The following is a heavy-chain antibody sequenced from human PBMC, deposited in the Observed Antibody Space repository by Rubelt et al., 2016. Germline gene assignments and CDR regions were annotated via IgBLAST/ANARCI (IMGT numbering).Heavy chain of an antibody. CDR3: ARDPLPVRGVIMTPTH. J-gene: IGHJ4*02. CDR2: ISPYHGNP. Sequence: QVQLVQSGAEVKKPGASVKVSCKASGYTFTSYGISWVRQAPGQGLEWMGWISPYHGNPNYAQKLQGRVTMTTDTSTSTAYMELRGLRSDDTAVYYCARDPLPVRGVIMTPTHWGQGTLVTVSS. V-gene: IGHV1-18*01. CDR1: GYTFTSYG. D-gene: IGHD3-10*01.